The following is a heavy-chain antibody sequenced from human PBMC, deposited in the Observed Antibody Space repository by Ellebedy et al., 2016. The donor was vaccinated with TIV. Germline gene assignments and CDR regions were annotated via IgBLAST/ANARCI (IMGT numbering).Heavy chain of an antibody. CDR3: ARHVYGGNPGWNDL. CDR2: INHSGST. V-gene: IGHV4-59*08. Sequence: MPSETLSLTCTVSGVSMNNYYWRWMRQPPGKGLEWVAYINHSGSTNSNYSLKSRVIISVDTSKNQFSLKLSSVTAADTAMYYYARHVYGGNPGWNDLWGRGTLVTVSS. D-gene: IGHD4-23*01. CDR1: GVSMNNYY. J-gene: IGHJ2*01.